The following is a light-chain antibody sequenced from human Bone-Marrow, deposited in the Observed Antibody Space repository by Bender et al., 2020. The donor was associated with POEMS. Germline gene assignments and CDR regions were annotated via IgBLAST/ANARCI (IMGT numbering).Light chain of an antibody. J-gene: IGLJ3*02. CDR1: SSDVGSYKV. Sequence: QSALTQSASVSGSPGQSITISCTRASSDVGSYKVVSWYQQHPGKAPKLMIYDVNNRPSGVSNRFSGSKSGNTASLTISGLQAEDEADYYCCSFSTSITWVFGGGTKLTVL. CDR3: CSFSTSITWV. V-gene: IGLV2-14*02. CDR2: DVN.